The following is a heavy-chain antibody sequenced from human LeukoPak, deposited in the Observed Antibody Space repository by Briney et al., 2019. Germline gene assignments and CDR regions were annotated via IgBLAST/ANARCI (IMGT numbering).Heavy chain of an antibody. Sequence: GASVKVSCKASGYTFTSYGISWVRQAPGQGLEWMGWISAYNGNTNCAQKLQGRVTMTTDTSTSTAYMELRSLRSDDTAVYYCARLNINGGENWFDPWGQGTLVTVSS. J-gene: IGHJ5*02. CDR2: ISAYNGNT. D-gene: IGHD3-16*01. V-gene: IGHV1-18*04. CDR1: GYTFTSYG. CDR3: ARLNINGGENWFDP.